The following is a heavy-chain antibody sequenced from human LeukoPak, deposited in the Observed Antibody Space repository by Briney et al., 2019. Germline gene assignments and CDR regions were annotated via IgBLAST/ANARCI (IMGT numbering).Heavy chain of an antibody. CDR2: INSDGSST. D-gene: IGHD4-17*01. V-gene: IGHV3-74*01. CDR1: GFAFSSLW. J-gene: IGHJ4*02. Sequence: PGGSLRLSCVASGFAFSSLWMHWVRQAPGKGLVWASYINSDGSSTSYADSVKGRFTISRDNAKNMVYLQMNSLRAEDTAVYYCVRGGYGSIDYWGQGTLVTVSS. CDR3: VRGGYGSIDY.